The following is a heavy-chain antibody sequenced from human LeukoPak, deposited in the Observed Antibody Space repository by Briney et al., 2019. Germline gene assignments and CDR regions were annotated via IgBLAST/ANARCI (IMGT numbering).Heavy chain of an antibody. CDR1: GGSISSGGYS. Sequence: PSETLSLTCAVSGGSISSGGYSWSWIRQPPGKGLEWIGYIYYSGSTYYNPSLKSRVTISVDTSKNQFSLKLSSVTAADTAVYYCARGSNYYDSSGPFDYWGQGTLVTVSS. CDR3: ARGSNYYDSSGPFDY. V-gene: IGHV4-31*11. J-gene: IGHJ4*02. D-gene: IGHD3-22*01. CDR2: IYYSGST.